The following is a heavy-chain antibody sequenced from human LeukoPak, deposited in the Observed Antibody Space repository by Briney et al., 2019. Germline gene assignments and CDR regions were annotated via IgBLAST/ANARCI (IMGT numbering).Heavy chain of an antibody. CDR2: VSGSGASS. V-gene: IGHV3-23*01. Sequence: GGSLRLSCAASGFTFSSYAISWVRQAPGKGLEWVSGVSGSGASSYYADSVKGRFTISRDNSKNTLYLQMNSLRAEDTAVYYCAKDPRPTVTRTPFDYWGQGTLVTVSS. J-gene: IGHJ4*02. D-gene: IGHD4-11*01. CDR1: GFTFSSYA. CDR3: AKDPRPTVTRTPFDY.